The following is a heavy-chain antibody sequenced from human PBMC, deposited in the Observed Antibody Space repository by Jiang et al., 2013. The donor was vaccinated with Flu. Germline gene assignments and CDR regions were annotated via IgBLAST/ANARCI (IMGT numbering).Heavy chain of an antibody. D-gene: IGHD2-8*01. CDR3: ARGTHGNDVSLFYY. CDR2: TYCRSKCYN. CDR1: GDSVSSNSAA. V-gene: IGHV6-1*01. J-gene: IGHJ4*02. Sequence: QTLSLTCAISGDSVSSNSAAWNWIRQSPSRGLEWLGRTYCRSKCYNDYALSLKGRITINPDTSKNQFSLQLNSVTPEDTAVYYCARGTHGNDVSLFYYWGQGTLVTVSS.